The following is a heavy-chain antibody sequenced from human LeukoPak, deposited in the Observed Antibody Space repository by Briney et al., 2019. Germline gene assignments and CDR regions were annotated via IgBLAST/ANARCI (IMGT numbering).Heavy chain of an antibody. J-gene: IGHJ3*02. D-gene: IGHD3-22*01. CDR3: AKGLYDSSGYYFDAFDI. CDR1: GFTFSSYG. CDR2: IRYDGNNK. Sequence: GGSLRLSCAASGFTFSSYGMHWVRQAPGKGLEWVAFIRYDGNNKYYADSVKGRFTISRDNSKNTLYLQMNSLRAEDTAVYYCAKGLYDSSGYYFDAFDIWGQGTMVTVSS. V-gene: IGHV3-30*02.